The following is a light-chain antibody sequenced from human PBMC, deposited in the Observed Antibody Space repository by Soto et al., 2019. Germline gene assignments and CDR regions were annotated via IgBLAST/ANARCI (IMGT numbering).Light chain of an antibody. V-gene: IGKV3D-20*02. Sequence: EVVMTQSPGTLSLSPGEAATLSCRASQSVSGNYLAWYQQKPGQSPRLVIYDASSRATGIPDRFSGSGSGTDVPLTINRLQSEDFAVYYCQRHNNWPLTSGGGTKGEIK. CDR3: QRHNNWPLT. J-gene: IGKJ4*01. CDR2: DAS. CDR1: QSVSGNY.